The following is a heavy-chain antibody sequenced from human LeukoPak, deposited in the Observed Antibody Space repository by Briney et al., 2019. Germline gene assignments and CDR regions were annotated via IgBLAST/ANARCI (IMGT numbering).Heavy chain of an antibody. V-gene: IGHV4-30-4*08. CDR3: ARGYYERRYEVWFDP. CDR2: IYYSGST. J-gene: IGHJ5*02. Sequence: SQTLSLTCTVSGGSISSGDYYWSWIRQPPGKGLEWIGYIYYSGSTYYNPSLRSRVTISVDTSKNQFSLKLSSVTAADTAVYYCARGYYERRYEVWFDPWGQGTLVTVSS. CDR1: GGSISSGDYY. D-gene: IGHD3-3*01.